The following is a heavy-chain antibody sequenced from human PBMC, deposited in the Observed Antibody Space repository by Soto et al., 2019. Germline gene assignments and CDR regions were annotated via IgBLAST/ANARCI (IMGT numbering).Heavy chain of an antibody. V-gene: IGHV3-30*04. D-gene: IGHD3-10*01. Sequence: GGSLRLSCAASGFKFMNYVFHWVRQAPGKGLEWVAVISYDGSDEHYTDSVKGRFTISRDNSRDTVYLQMSGLRSEDTAVYYCARVGEYGESPYYNYAMDVWGQGTTVTVSS. CDR3: ARVGEYGESPYYNYAMDV. CDR2: ISYDGSDE. J-gene: IGHJ6*02. CDR1: GFKFMNYV.